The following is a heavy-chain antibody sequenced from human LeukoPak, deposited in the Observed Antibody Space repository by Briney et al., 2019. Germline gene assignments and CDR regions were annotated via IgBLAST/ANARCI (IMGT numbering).Heavy chain of an antibody. CDR1: GYTFNDYY. CDR2: ISPKSGVT. CDR3: ARALGSYYDTSVYQAY. D-gene: IGHD3-22*01. J-gene: IGHJ4*02. V-gene: IGHV1-2*02. Sequence: ASVKVSCKASGYTFNDYYIHWVRQGPRQGLEWMGWISPKSGVTNYEQKFQGRVTMARDTSLSTAYMELSSLRSDGTAVYFCARALGSYYDTSVYQAYWGQGTLVTVTS.